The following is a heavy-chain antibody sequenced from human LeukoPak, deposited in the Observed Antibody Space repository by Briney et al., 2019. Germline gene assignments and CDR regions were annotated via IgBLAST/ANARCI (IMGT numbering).Heavy chain of an antibody. V-gene: IGHV3-7*01. CDR2: IKKDGSEK. Sequence: GGSLRLSCAASGFTFRSYWMSWVRQAPGKGLEWVANIKKDGSEKYYVDSVKGRFTISRDNAKTSLYLQMNSLRAEDTAVYYCAGDLSGVTGYTYGRGIDYWGQGTLVTVSS. CDR3: AGDLSGVTGYTYGRGIDY. D-gene: IGHD5-18*01. CDR1: GFTFRSYW. J-gene: IGHJ4*02.